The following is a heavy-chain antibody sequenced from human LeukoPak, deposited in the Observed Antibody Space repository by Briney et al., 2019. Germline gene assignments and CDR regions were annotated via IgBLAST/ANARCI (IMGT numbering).Heavy chain of an antibody. CDR1: GGSMSSYC. Sequence: PSETLSLTCTVSGGSMSSYCWSWIRQPAGKGLEWVGRIYTSGDTNYNPSLKSRVTISVDTSNNQFSLKLSSVTAADTAVYFCARYGGGTYWYFNLWGRGTLVTVSS. D-gene: IGHD2-15*01. CDR2: IYTSGDT. CDR3: ARYGGGTYWYFNL. V-gene: IGHV4-4*07. J-gene: IGHJ2*01.